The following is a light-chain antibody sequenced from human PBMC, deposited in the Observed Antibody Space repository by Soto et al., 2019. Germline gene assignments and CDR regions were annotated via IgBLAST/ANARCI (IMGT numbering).Light chain of an antibody. CDR3: RSWDSRRSADV. Sequence: QAVPTQPPSASAATGQKVTISLAGSSANIGGHAVCWYQQRPGTARRLLIYPDNNRPTGIPDRFSGFKSGTAAIVGNTGFPTGAGADDYCRSWDSRRSADVFGTGSQAPV. V-gene: IGLV1-51*01. CDR2: PDN. CDR1: SANIGGHA. J-gene: IGLJ1*01.